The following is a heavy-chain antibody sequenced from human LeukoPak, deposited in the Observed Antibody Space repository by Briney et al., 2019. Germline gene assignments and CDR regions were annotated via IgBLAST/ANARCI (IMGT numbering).Heavy chain of an antibody. CDR3: ARLRRNGDSGGFYYYYDY. J-gene: IGHJ4*02. Sequence: GGSLRLSCAASGFTFTSFSFNWVRQAPGKGLEWVSSINTVATYIYHADSVRGRFTISRDNAKNSVYLQMDSLRAEDTGVYYCARLRRNGDSGGFYYYYDYWGQGTLVTVSS. D-gene: IGHD3-22*01. CDR2: INTVATYI. V-gene: IGHV3-21*01. CDR1: GFTFTSFS.